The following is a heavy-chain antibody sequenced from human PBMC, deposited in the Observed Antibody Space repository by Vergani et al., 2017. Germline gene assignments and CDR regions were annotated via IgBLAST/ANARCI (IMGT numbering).Heavy chain of an antibody. CDR1: GYTFTSYA. D-gene: IGHD3-3*01. J-gene: IGHJ4*02. Sequence: QVQLVQSGAEVKKPGASVKVSCKASGYTFTSYAMHWVRQAPGQRLEWMGWINAGNGNTKYSQKFQGRVTITRDRAASTAYMELSSLRSEDTAVYYCATGTQITIFGVVINRHEFDYWGQGTLVTVSS. CDR2: INAGNGNT. V-gene: IGHV1-3*01. CDR3: ATGTQITIFGVVINRHEFDY.